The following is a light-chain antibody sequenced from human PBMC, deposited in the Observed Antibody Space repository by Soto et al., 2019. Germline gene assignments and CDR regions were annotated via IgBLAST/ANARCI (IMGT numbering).Light chain of an antibody. Sequence: QSVLTQPASVSGSPGQSITISCTGTGSDVGGYNYVSWYQHHPGRAPKLMIYAVTERPSGFSNRFSGSKSGNTASLTISGLQPEDEADYYCNSYTSSSTLVFGTGTKVTVL. CDR1: GSDVGGYNY. J-gene: IGLJ1*01. CDR2: AVT. V-gene: IGLV2-14*03. CDR3: NSYTSSSTLV.